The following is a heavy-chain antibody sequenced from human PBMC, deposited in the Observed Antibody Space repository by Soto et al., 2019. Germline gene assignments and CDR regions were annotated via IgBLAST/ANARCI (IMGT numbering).Heavy chain of an antibody. CDR1: GGSISSGGYY. Sequence: QVQLQESGPGLVKPSQTLSLTCTVSGGSISSGGYYWSWIRQHPGKGLEWIGYIYYSGSTYYNPSLKSRVTISVDTSKNQFSLKLSSVTAADTAVYYCARDVDHNVVDTVLRPCDYWGQGTLVTVSS. D-gene: IGHD2-21*01. V-gene: IGHV4-31*03. CDR3: ARDVDHNVVDTVLRPCDY. CDR2: IYYSGST. J-gene: IGHJ4*02.